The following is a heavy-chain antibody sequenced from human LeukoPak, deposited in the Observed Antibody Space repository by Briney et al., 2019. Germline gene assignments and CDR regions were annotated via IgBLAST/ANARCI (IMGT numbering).Heavy chain of an antibody. CDR1: GGPISSYY. J-gene: IGHJ4*02. V-gene: IGHV4-4*07. Sequence: PSETLSLTCTVSGGPISSYYWSWIRQPAGKGLEWIGRIYTSGSTNYNPSLKSRVTMSVDTSKNQFSLKLSSVTAADTAVYYCARSTMVRGAVAFDYWGQGTLVTVSS. D-gene: IGHD3-10*01. CDR2: IYTSGST. CDR3: ARSTMVRGAVAFDY.